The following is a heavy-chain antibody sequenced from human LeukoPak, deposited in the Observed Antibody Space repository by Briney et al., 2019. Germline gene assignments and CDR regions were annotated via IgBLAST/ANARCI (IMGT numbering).Heavy chain of an antibody. CDR2: ISYGGST. CDR3: ARNNNYYGPYDS. CDR1: AGSVSSYY. D-gene: IGHD3-10*01. V-gene: IGHV4-59*08. Sequence: PSETLSLTCTVSAGSVSSYYWNWIRQPPGKGLEWIGYISYGGSTIYNPSLKSRVTISIDTSKNQFSLKLSSVTAADTAVYYCARNNNYYGPYDSWGQGTLVTVSS. J-gene: IGHJ5*02.